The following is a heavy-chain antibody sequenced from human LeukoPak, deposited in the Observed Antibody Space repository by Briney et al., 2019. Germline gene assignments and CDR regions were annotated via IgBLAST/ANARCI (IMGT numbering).Heavy chain of an antibody. CDR2: ISGSGGST. J-gene: IGHJ4*01. V-gene: IGHV3-23*01. CDR1: GFSFSSHG. CDR3: ARDSGFSGTQRGEY. D-gene: IGHD3/OR15-3a*01. Sequence: GGFLRLSCAASGFSFSSHGMSWVRQAPGKGLEWVSAISGSGGSTYYADSVKGRFTISRDNSKNTLYLQMNSLRSEDTAVYFCARDSGFSGTQRGEYWGHGTLVTVSS.